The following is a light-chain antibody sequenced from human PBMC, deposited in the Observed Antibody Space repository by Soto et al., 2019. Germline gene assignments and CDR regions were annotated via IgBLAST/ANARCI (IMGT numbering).Light chain of an antibody. CDR1: TSNIATNY. J-gene: IGLJ2*01. Sequence: QSVLTQPPSASGTPGQRVTISCSGTTSNIATNYVYWYQQLPGMAPKLVMYSTDRRPSGVPGRFSGSKSGTSAFLAITGLRSEDEANYYCSAWDDSLSGPVFGGGTKLTVL. CDR2: STD. V-gene: IGLV1-47*02. CDR3: SAWDDSLSGPV.